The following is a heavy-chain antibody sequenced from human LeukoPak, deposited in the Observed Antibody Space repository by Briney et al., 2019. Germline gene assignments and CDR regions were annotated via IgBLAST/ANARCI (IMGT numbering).Heavy chain of an antibody. CDR3: ARGKKKAMITFGGIIIPPFDY. CDR2: ISSSSSTI. V-gene: IGHV3-48*03. J-gene: IGHJ4*02. CDR1: GFTFSSYE. Sequence: GGSLRLSCAASGFTFSSYEMNWVRQAPGKGLEWVSYISSSSSTIYYADSVKGRFTISRDNAKNSLYLQMNSLRDEDTAVFYCARGKKKAMITFGGIIIPPFDYWGQGTLVTVSS. D-gene: IGHD3-16*01.